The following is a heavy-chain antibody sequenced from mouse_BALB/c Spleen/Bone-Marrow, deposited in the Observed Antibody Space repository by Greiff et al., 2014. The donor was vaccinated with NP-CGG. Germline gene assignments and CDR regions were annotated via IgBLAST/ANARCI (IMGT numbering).Heavy chain of an antibody. CDR1: GITVSSYT. Sequence: DVQLQESGGGLVKPGESLKFSCAASGITVSSYTMSWVRQTPENRLEWVASITGGGTTYYPDSVKGRFTISRDNARNILYLQVSSLRSEDTAIYYCARHYGYVDAMDYWGQGTSVTVSS. V-gene: IGHV5-6-5*01. CDR2: ITGGGTT. D-gene: IGHD1-2*01. J-gene: IGHJ4*01. CDR3: ARHYGYVDAMDY.